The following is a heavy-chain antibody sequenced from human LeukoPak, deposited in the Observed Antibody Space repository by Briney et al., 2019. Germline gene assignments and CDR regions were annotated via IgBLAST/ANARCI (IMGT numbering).Heavy chain of an antibody. V-gene: IGHV3-23*01. D-gene: IGHD6-19*01. CDR3: AKDRGSGWPQFDY. J-gene: IGHJ4*02. Sequence: GGSLRLSCAASGFIFRSYAMSWVRQAPGKGLEWVSAISGRGGSTYYADSVKGRFTISRDNSKNTLYLQMNSLRAEDTAVYYCAKDRGSGWPQFDYWGQGTLVTVSS. CDR1: GFIFRSYA. CDR2: ISGRGGST.